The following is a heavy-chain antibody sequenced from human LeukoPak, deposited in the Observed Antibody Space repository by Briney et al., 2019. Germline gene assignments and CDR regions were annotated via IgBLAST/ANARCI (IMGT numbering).Heavy chain of an antibody. CDR1: GFTFSSYA. CDR3: ARDWGDGIAVAGTGDAFDI. V-gene: IGHV3-30-3*01. Sequence: GGSLRLSCAASGFTFSSYAMHWVRQAPGKGLEWVAVISYDGSNKYYADSVKGRFTISRDNSRNTLYLQMNSLRAEDTAVYYCARDWGDGIAVAGTGDAFDIWGQGTMVTVSS. CDR2: ISYDGSNK. D-gene: IGHD6-19*01. J-gene: IGHJ3*02.